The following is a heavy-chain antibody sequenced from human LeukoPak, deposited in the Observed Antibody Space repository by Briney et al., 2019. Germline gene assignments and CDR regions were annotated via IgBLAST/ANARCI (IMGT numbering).Heavy chain of an antibody. CDR3: TTENWYVFEN. D-gene: IGHD1-1*01. V-gene: IGHV3-7*04. CDR2: ITLDGSDS. Sequence: GGSLRLSCAASGFPFSSYWMAWVRQAPGKGLEWVASITLDGSDSYYVDSVKGRFTVSRDNAKNSLYLQMNSLRVEDTAVFYCTTENWYVFENWGQGSLVTVSS. CDR1: GFPFSSYW. J-gene: IGHJ4*02.